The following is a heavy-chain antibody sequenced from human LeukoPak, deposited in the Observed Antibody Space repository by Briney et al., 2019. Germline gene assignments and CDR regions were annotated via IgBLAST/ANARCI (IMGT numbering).Heavy chain of an antibody. CDR3: LRFGSASYYNTFDN. V-gene: IGHV4-39*01. J-gene: IGHJ4*02. CDR2: IHYSGST. CDR1: GGSISSSIYY. D-gene: IGHD3-10*01. Sequence: SETLSLTCTVSGGSISSSIYYWGWIRQPPGKGLEWIGSIHYSGSTYYNPSLRSRVTVSVDTSKNQFSLRVNPVTAADTAVYYCLRFGSASYYNTFDNWGQGTLVTVSS.